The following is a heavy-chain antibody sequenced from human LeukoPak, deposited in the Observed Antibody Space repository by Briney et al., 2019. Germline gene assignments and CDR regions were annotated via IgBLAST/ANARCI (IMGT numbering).Heavy chain of an antibody. CDR3: ARGGSSFLDFDY. CDR1: GYTFTSYD. CDR2: MNPNSGNT. Sequence: GASVKVSCKASGYTFTSYDINWVRQATGQGLEWMGWMNPNSGNTGYAQEFQGRVTMTRNTSIGTAYMELSRLRSDDTAVYYCARGGSSFLDFDYWGQGTLVIVSS. D-gene: IGHD6-13*01. J-gene: IGHJ4*02. V-gene: IGHV1-8*01.